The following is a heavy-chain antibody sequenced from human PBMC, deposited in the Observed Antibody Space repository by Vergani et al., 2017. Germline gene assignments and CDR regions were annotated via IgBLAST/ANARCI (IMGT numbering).Heavy chain of an antibody. J-gene: IGHJ4*02. CDR3: ARDPRSKLGGAVYFDF. CDR2: ISSNGGST. V-gene: IGHV3-64*02. CDR1: GFTFSSYA. Sequence: EVQLVESGEGLVQPGGSLRLSCAASGFTFSSYAMHWVRQAPGKGLEYVSAISSNGGSTYYADSVKGRVTISLDNSKNTLYLQMGSLRAEDMAVYYCARDPRSKLGGAVYFDFWGQGTLVTVSS. D-gene: IGHD7-27*01.